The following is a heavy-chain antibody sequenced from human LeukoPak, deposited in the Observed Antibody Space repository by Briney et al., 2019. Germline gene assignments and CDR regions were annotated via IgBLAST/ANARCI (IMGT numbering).Heavy chain of an antibody. CDR2: ICWDGATT. CDR1: GFTFEEYS. J-gene: IGHJ4*02. Sequence: GGSLRLSCAASGFTFEEYSMQWVRPPPGKGLEWVAVICWDGATTYYADSVKGRFTISRDTSEKSVYLQMNSLRTEDTAFYYCGKDIEHYDFWNGYEYRGQGTLVTVSS. CDR3: GKDIEHYDFWNGYEY. V-gene: IGHV3-43*01. D-gene: IGHD3-3*01.